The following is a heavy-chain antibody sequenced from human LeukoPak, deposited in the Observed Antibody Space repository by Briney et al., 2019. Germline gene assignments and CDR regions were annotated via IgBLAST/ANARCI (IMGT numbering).Heavy chain of an antibody. CDR3: ARVVLLWFGEDY. V-gene: IGHV1-46*01. CDR2: INPSGGST. CDR1: GYTFTSYY. J-gene: IGHJ4*02. D-gene: IGHD3-10*01. Sequence: ASVKVSCKASGYTFTSYYMHWVRQAPGQGLEWMGIINPSGGSTSYAQEFQGRVTMTRDMSTSTAYMELRSLRSDDTAVYYCARVVLLWFGEDYWGQGTLVTVSS.